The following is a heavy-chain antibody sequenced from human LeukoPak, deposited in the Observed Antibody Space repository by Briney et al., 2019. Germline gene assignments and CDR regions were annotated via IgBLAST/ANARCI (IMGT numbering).Heavy chain of an antibody. V-gene: IGHV3-53*01. J-gene: IGHJ4*02. CDR2: IYSGGNT. Sequence: PGGSLRLSCAASGFTVSSNYMSWVRQAPGKGLEWVSVIYSGGNTYYADSVKGRFTISRDNSKNTLYLQMNSLRDEDTAVYYCAKGDTYYDLLTCFDFWGPGTLVTVSS. CDR3: AKGDTYYDLLTCFDF. CDR1: GFTVSSNY. D-gene: IGHD3-9*01.